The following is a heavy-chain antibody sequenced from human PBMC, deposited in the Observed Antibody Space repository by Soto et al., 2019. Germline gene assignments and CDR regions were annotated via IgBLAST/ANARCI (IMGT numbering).Heavy chain of an antibody. CDR3: ASQVSYGSGWFDP. V-gene: IGHV4-59*01. D-gene: IGHD5-18*01. J-gene: IGHJ5*02. CDR1: GGSISSYY. CDR2: IYYSGST. Sequence: SETLSLTCTVSGGSISSYYWSWIRRPPGKGLEWIGYIYYSGSTNYNPSLKSRVTISVDTSKNQFSLKLSSVTAADTAVYYCASQVSYGSGWFDPWGQGTLVTVS.